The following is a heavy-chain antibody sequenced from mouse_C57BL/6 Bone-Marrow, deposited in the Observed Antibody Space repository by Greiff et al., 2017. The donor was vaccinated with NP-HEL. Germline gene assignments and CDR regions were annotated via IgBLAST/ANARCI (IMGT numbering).Heavy chain of an antibody. CDR1: GYTFTDYY. D-gene: IGHD1-1*01. V-gene: IGHV1-19*01. Sequence: EVQLQQSGPVLVKPGASVKMSCKASGYTFTDYYMNWVKQSHGKSLEWIGVINPYNGGTSYNQKFKGKATLTVDKSSSTAYMELNSLTSEDSAVYYCAREGFITTVVAYYAMDYWGQGTSVTVSS. J-gene: IGHJ4*01. CDR3: AREGFITTVVAYYAMDY. CDR2: INPYNGGT.